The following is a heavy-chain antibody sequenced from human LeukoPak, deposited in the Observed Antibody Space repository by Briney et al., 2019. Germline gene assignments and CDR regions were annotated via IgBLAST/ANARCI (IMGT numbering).Heavy chain of an antibody. Sequence: GGSLRLSCAASGFTVSSNYMSWARQAPGKGLEWVSVIYSGGSTYYADSVKGRFTISRDNSKNTLYLQMNSLRAEDTAVYYRASIRYFYYGMDVWGQGTTVTVSS. D-gene: IGHD2-2*02. CDR2: IYSGGST. J-gene: IGHJ6*02. CDR1: GFTVSSNY. CDR3: ASIRYFYYGMDV. V-gene: IGHV3-53*01.